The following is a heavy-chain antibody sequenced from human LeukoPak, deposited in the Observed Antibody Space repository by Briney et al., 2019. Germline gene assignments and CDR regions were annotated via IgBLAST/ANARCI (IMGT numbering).Heavy chain of an antibody. V-gene: IGHV3-74*01. CDR3: AREEDIVVVTAMVDY. CDR1: GFTFSSYW. Sequence: GGSLRLSCVASGFTFSSYWMHWVRQAPGKGLVWVSRINSDGSSTSYADSVKGRFTISRDYAKNTLYLQMNSLRAEDTAVYYCAREEDIVVVTAMVDYWGQGTLVTVSS. J-gene: IGHJ4*02. CDR2: INSDGSST. D-gene: IGHD2-21*02.